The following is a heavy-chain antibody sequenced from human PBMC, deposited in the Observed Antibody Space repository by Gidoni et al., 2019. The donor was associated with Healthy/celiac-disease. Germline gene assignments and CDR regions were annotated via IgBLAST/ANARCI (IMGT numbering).Heavy chain of an antibody. CDR2: ISGSGGST. J-gene: IGHJ4*02. D-gene: IGHD2-21*02. V-gene: IGHV3-23*01. Sequence: EVQLLESGGGLVQPGGSLRLSCSASGFTFSSYAMSWVRQAPGKGLEWVSAISGSGGSTYYADSVKGRFTISRDNSKNTLYLQMNSLRAEDTAVYYCAKVRHIVVVTAPDYWGQGTLVTVSS. CDR3: AKVRHIVVVTAPDY. CDR1: GFTFSSYA.